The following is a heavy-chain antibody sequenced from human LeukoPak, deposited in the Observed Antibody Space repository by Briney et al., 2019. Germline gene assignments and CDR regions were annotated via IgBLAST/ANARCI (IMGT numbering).Heavy chain of an antibody. V-gene: IGHV4-39*01. D-gene: IGHD6-13*01. J-gene: IGHJ4*02. CDR3: ARHSRGPAAGPAFDY. Sequence: SETLSLTCTVSGGSISSSTYYWGWIRQPPGKGLEWIGSIYYSGSTYYNPSLKSRVTISVDTSKNQFSLSSVTAADTAVYYCARHSRGPAAGPAFDYWGQGTLVAVSS. CDR2: IYYSGST. CDR1: GGSISSSTYY.